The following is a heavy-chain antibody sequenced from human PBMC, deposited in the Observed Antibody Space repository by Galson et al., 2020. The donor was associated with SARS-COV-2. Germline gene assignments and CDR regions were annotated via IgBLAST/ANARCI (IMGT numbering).Heavy chain of an antibody. CDR2: IIGTGGIT. CDR3: AKMYYSISWVRNSFHS. Sequence: GGSLRLPCAAPGITFSSYAMTWVRQAPGKGLEWVSLIIGTGGITYSADSVKGRFTISGDNSKNTLSLLMNSMRAEDTAVYYCAKMYYSISWVRNSFHSWGQGTPVTVSS. CDR1: GITFSSYA. D-gene: IGHD6-13*01. J-gene: IGHJ4*02. V-gene: IGHV3-23*01.